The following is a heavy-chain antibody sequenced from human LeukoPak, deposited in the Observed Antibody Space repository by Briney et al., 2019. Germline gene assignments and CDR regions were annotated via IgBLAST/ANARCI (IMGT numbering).Heavy chain of an antibody. CDR2: INPNSGGT. CDR1: RYTFTGYY. CDR3: ARDRLRGYHRYYFDY. D-gene: IGHD2-21*01. V-gene: IGHV1-2*02. Sequence: ASVKVSCKASRYTFTGYYMHWVRQAPGQGLEWMGWINPNSGGTNYAQKFQGRVTMTRDTSISTAYMELSRLRSDDTAVYYCARDRLRGYHRYYFDYWGQGTLVTVSS. J-gene: IGHJ4*02.